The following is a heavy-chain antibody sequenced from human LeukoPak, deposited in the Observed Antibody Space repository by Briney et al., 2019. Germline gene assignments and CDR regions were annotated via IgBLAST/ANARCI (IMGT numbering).Heavy chain of an antibody. CDR1: GFTFDDYG. V-gene: IGHV3-20*04. CDR2: INWHGGST. Sequence: GGSLRLSCAASGFTFDDYGMSWVRQAPGKGLEWVSGINWHGGSTGYADSVKGRFTISRDNAKNSLYLQMNSLRAEDTAVYYCARDLKGCTNGVCYYYYYYMDVWGKGTTVTVSS. J-gene: IGHJ6*03. D-gene: IGHD2-8*01. CDR3: ARDLKGCTNGVCYYYYYYMDV.